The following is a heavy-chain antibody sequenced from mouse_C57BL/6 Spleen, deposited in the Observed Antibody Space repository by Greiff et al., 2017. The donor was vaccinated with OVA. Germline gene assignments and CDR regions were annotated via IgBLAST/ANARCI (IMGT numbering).Heavy chain of an antibody. J-gene: IGHJ1*03. V-gene: IGHV1-76*01. D-gene: IGHD1-1*01. Sequence: QVQLKESGAELVRPGASVKLSCKASGYTFTDYYINWVKQSPGQGLEWIARINPGSGNTYYNENFKGKATLTAEKSSSTAYMQLSSLTSEDSAVYFWARSSITTVVATDWYFDVWGTGTTVTVSS. CDR2: INPGSGNT. CDR1: GYTFTDYY. CDR3: ARSSITTVVATDWYFDV.